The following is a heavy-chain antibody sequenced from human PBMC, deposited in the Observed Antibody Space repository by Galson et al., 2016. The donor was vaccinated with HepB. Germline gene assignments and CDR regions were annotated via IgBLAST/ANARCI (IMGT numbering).Heavy chain of an antibody. CDR3: AKGYSTGWYENDY. Sequence: SLRLSCAASGFTFSSYAMSWVRQAPGKGLEWVSAISGSGSITYYADSVKGRFTISRDNPKNTLSLQMNSLRAEDTAVYYCAKGYSTGWYENDYWGQRTLVTVSS. CDR1: GFTFSSYA. CDR2: ISGSGSIT. D-gene: IGHD6-19*01. J-gene: IGHJ4*02. V-gene: IGHV3-23*01.